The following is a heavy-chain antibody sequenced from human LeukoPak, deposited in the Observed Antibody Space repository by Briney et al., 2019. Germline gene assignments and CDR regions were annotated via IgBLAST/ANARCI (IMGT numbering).Heavy chain of an antibody. CDR1: GGSISSGGYS. J-gene: IGHJ4*02. CDR3: ARGQLGPFDY. V-gene: IGHV4-31*11. CDR2: IYYSGST. D-gene: IGHD6-6*01. Sequence: SETLSLTCAVSGGSISSGGYSWSWIRQPPGKGLEWIGYIYYSGSTYYNPSLKSRVTISVDTSKNQFSLKLSSVTAADTAVYYCARGQLGPFDYWGQGTLVTVSS.